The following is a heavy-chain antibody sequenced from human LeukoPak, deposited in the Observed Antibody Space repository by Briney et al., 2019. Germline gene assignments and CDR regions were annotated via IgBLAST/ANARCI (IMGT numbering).Heavy chain of an antibody. Sequence: GGSLRLSCAASGFTFSSYSMNWVCQAPGKGLEWVSSISSSSSYIYYADSVKGRFTISRDNAKNSLYLQMNSLRAEDTAVYYCARDGVLDTAMVAAFDIWGQGTMVTVSS. J-gene: IGHJ3*02. D-gene: IGHD5-18*01. CDR3: ARDGVLDTAMVAAFDI. V-gene: IGHV3-21*01. CDR2: ISSSSSYI. CDR1: GFTFSSYS.